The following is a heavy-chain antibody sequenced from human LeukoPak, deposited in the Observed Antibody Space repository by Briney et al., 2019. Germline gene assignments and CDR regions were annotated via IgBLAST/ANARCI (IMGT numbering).Heavy chain of an antibody. Sequence: ASVKVSCKASGYTFTDYYIHWVRHAPGQGPELMGWINPNSGGTKYAQNFQGRVTMTRDTSISTAYMEVRRLTSDDTAVYYCARDPHVDIVATTGRSNGQWFDPWGQGTLVPVSS. D-gene: IGHD5-12*01. V-gene: IGHV1-2*02. J-gene: IGHJ5*02. CDR2: INPNSGGT. CDR3: ARDPHVDIVATTGRSNGQWFDP. CDR1: GYTFTDYY.